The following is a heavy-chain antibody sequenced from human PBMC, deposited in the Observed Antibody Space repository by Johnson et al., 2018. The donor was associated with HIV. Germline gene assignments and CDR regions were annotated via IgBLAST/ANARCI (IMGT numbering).Heavy chain of an antibody. D-gene: IGHD6-13*01. CDR3: VKGIDSSSLYAFDI. J-gene: IGHJ3*02. CDR2: INWNGGST. Sequence: QVQLVESGGGLVQPGGSLRLSCAASGFTFSTYGMHWVRQAPGKGLEWVSGINWNGGSTYYADSVKGRFTLSKDNSRNTLFLHLNSLRAEDTAVYYCVKGIDSSSLYAFDIWGQGTMVTVSS. CDR1: GFTFSTYG. V-gene: IGHV3-NL1*01.